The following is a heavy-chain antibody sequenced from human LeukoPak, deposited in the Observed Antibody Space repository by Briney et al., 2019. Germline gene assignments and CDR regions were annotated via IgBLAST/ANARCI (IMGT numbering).Heavy chain of an antibody. Sequence: GGSLRLSCAASGFTFSSYGMHWVRQAPGKGLEWVAFIRYDGINKYYADSVKGRFTISRDSFKNTLYLQMNSLRPEDTAVYYCAKEGDYYGSRSYRDGFDIWGQGTRATVSS. D-gene: IGHD3-10*01. J-gene: IGHJ3*02. CDR1: GFTFSSYG. CDR2: IRYDGINK. V-gene: IGHV3-30*02. CDR3: AKEGDYYGSRSYRDGFDI.